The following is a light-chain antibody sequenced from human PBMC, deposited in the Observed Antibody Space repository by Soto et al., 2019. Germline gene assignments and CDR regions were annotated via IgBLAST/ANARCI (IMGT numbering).Light chain of an antibody. CDR1: QSVSSY. CDR2: GAS. Sequence: EIVMTQSPATLAVSPGERATLSCRASQSVSSYLAWYQQKRGQVPSLLIYGASTRATGVPDRFSGSGSGTEFTLTISSLQSEDFAVYYCQQYNNWPRTFGQGTKLEIK. CDR3: QQYNNWPRT. J-gene: IGKJ2*01. V-gene: IGKV3-15*01.